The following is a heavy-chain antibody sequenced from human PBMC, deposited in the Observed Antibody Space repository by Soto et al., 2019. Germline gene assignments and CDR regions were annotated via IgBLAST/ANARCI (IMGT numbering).Heavy chain of an antibody. D-gene: IGHD1-26*01. Sequence: GGSLRLSCAASGFTFSEHYMDWVRQAPGKGLEWIGRIKNKANSYSTEYAASVQGRFTISRDDSKNSLYLQMNSLKTEDTAVYYCARIRLVGATKRDRYFDYWGQGTLVTVSS. CDR3: ARIRLVGATKRDRYFDY. CDR1: GFTFSEHY. V-gene: IGHV3-72*01. CDR2: IKNKANSYST. J-gene: IGHJ4*02.